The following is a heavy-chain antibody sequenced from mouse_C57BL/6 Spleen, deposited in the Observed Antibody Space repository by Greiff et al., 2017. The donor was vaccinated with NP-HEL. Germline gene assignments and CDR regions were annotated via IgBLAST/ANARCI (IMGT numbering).Heavy chain of an antibody. Sequence: VQLQQSGAELVRPGASVTLSCKASGYTFTDYEMHWVKQTPVHGLEGIGAIDPETGGTAYNQKFKGKAILTADKSSSTAYMELRSLTSEDSAVYYCTRYGNYPMDYWGQGTSVTVSS. CDR3: TRYGNYPMDY. V-gene: IGHV1-15*01. J-gene: IGHJ4*01. CDR1: GYTFTDYE. D-gene: IGHD2-1*01. CDR2: IDPETGGT.